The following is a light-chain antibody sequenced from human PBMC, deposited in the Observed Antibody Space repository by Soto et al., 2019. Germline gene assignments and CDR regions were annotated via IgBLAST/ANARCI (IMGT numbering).Light chain of an antibody. CDR1: QSVSSN. CDR3: QQYNNWPPWT. CDR2: GAS. J-gene: IGKJ1*01. Sequence: EIVMTQSPATLSVSPGERATLSCRASQSVSSNLAWYQQKPCQAPRLLIYGASTRATGIPARFSGSGSGTEFTLTISSLQSEDFAVYYCQQYNNWPPWTFGQGTKVYIK. V-gene: IGKV3-15*01.